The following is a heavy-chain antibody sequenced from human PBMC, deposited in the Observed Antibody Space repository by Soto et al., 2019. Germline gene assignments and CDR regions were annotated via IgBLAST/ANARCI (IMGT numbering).Heavy chain of an antibody. Sequence: EVQLVESGGGLVQPGRSLRLSCAASGFTFDDYAMHWVRQAPGKGLESVSSINWNSGSIGYADSVKGRFTISRDNAKNSLYLQMNSLRAEDTALYYCAKDDYSSSSGMDYWGQGTLVTVSS. CDR3: AKDDYSSSSGMDY. V-gene: IGHV3-9*01. J-gene: IGHJ4*02. D-gene: IGHD6-6*01. CDR2: INWNSGSI. CDR1: GFTFDDYA.